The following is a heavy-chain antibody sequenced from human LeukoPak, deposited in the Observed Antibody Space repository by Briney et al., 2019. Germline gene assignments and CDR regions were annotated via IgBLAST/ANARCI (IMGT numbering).Heavy chain of an antibody. Sequence: SETLSLTCTVSGYSISSGYYWAWIRQPPGKGLEWIGSIYYSGNTYYNPSLKSRVTISLDTSKNQFSLKLSSVTAADTAVYYCARSVEGYCRGGSCYYYSYYMDVWGKGTTVTVSS. CDR3: ARSVEGYCRGGSCYYYSYYMDV. D-gene: IGHD2-15*01. V-gene: IGHV4-38-2*02. J-gene: IGHJ6*03. CDR2: IYYSGNT. CDR1: GYSISSGYY.